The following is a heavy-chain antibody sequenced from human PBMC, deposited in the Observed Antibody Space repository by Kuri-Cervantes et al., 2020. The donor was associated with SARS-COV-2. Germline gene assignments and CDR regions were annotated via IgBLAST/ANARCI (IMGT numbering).Heavy chain of an antibody. D-gene: IGHD4-23*01. Sequence: GGSLRLSCAASGFTFSSYSMNWVRQAPGKGLEWVSSISSSSSYIYYADSVKGRFTISRDNAKNSLYLQMNSLRAEDTAVYYCARDVELVYGGYYFDYWGQGTRVTVSS. CDR3: ARDVELVYGGYYFDY. J-gene: IGHJ4*02. CDR1: GFTFSSYS. V-gene: IGHV3-21*01. CDR2: ISSSSSYI.